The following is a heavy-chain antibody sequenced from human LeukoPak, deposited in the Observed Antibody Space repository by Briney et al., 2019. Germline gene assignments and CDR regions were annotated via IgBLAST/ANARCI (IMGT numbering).Heavy chain of an antibody. CDR2: ISYDGSNK. CDR3: AKDNYDYVWGSPNY. J-gene: IGHJ4*02. V-gene: IGHV3-30*18. Sequence: GGSLRLSCAASGVTFSSYGMHWVRQAPGKGLEWVAVISYDGSNKYYADSVKGRFTISRDNSKNTLYLQMNSLRAEDTAVFYCAKDNYDYVWGSPNYWGQGTLVTVSS. CDR1: GVTFSSYG. D-gene: IGHD3-16*01.